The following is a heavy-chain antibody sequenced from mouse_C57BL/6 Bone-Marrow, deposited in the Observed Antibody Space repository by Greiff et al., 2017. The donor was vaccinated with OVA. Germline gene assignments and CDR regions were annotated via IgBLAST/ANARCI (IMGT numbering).Heavy chain of an antibody. V-gene: IGHV1-7*01. CDR1: GYTFTSYW. CDR3: ARFYLRPYWYFDV. D-gene: IGHD3-2*02. J-gene: IGHJ1*03. CDR2: INPSSGYT. Sequence: VQVVESGAELAKPGASVKLSCKASGYTFTSYWMHWVKQRTGQGLEWIGYINPSSGYTKYNQKFKDKATLTADKSSSTAYMQLSSLTYEDSAVYYCARFYLRPYWYFDVWGTGTTVTVSS.